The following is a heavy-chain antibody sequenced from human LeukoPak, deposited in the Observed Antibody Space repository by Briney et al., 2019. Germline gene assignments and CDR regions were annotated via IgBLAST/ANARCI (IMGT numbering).Heavy chain of an antibody. Sequence: GGSLRLSCAASGFTVSSNYMSWVRQAPGKGLEWVSVIYSGGSTYYADSVKGRFTISRDKSDTTMYLHMSSLRADDTAVYYCARAQYSSSWYPHFDYWGQGTLVTVSS. CDR1: GFTVSSNY. CDR2: IYSGGST. V-gene: IGHV3-53*01. CDR3: ARAQYSSSWYPHFDY. D-gene: IGHD6-13*01. J-gene: IGHJ4*02.